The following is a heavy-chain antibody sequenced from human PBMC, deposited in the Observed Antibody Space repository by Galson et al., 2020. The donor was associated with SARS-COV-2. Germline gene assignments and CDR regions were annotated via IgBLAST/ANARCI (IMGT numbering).Heavy chain of an antibody. Sequence: SQTLSLPCAVSGGSISSSSYYWGWIRQPPGKGLEWIGSIYYSGSTYYKPSLKSRVTISVDTSKNQFSLKLSSVTAADTAVYYCARDGSLGGGSFFDYWGQGTLVTVSS. V-gene: IGHV4-39*07. CDR1: GGSISSSSYY. CDR3: ARDGSLGGGSFFDY. CDR2: IYYSGST. D-gene: IGHD2-15*01. J-gene: IGHJ4*02.